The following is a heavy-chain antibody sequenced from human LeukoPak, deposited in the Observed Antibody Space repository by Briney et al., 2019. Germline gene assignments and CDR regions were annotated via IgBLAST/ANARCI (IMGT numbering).Heavy chain of an antibody. J-gene: IGHJ3*02. CDR2: IIPIFGTA. CDR1: GGTFSSYA. Sequence: ASVKVSCKASGGTFSSYAISWVRRAPGQGLEWMGGIIPIFGTANYAQKFQGRVTITADESTSTAYMELSSLRSDDTAVYYCARLRFLEFDAFDIWGQGTMVTVSS. V-gene: IGHV1-69*13. D-gene: IGHD3-3*01. CDR3: ARLRFLEFDAFDI.